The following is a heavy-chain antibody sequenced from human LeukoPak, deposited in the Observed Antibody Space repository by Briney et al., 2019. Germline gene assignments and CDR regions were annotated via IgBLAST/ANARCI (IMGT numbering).Heavy chain of an antibody. CDR3: ARQGYTDAYYFLDF. CDR1: GGSIRSYY. V-gene: IGHV4-4*07. Sequence: SETLSLTCAVSGGSIRSYYWGWGRQPAGKGLEWIGRIYTTGTTNFNPSLKGRLTMSVDTSKNHFSLNLTSVTAADTAVYFCARQGYTDAYYFLDFWSPGTLVTVSS. J-gene: IGHJ4*02. D-gene: IGHD2/OR15-2a*01. CDR2: IYTTGTT.